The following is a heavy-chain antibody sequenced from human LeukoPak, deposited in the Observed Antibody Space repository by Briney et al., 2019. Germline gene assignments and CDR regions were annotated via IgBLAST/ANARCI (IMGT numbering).Heavy chain of an antibody. V-gene: IGHV1-69*04. Sequence: GASVKVSCKASGGTFSSYAISWVRQAPGQGLEWMGRIIPILGIANYAQKFQGRVTITADKSTSTAYMELSSLRSEDTAVYYCASLVPAASNWFDPWGQGTLVTVSS. CDR3: ASLVPAASNWFDP. CDR1: GGTFSSYA. J-gene: IGHJ5*02. CDR2: IIPILGIA. D-gene: IGHD2-2*01.